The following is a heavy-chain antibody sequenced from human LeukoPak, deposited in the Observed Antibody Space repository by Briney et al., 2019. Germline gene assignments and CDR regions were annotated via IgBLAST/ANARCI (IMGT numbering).Heavy chain of an antibody. CDR1: GYTFTSYG. D-gene: IGHD3-3*01. V-gene: IGHV1-18*01. CDR2: ISAYNGNT. CDR3: ARGPYYDFWSGYYIPHNWFDP. Sequence: ASVKVSCKASGYTFTSYGISWVRQAPGQGLEWMGWISAYNGNTNYAQKLQGRVTMTTDTSTSTAYMELRSLRSDDTAVYYCARGPYYDFWSGYYIPHNWFDPWGQGTLVTVSS. J-gene: IGHJ5*02.